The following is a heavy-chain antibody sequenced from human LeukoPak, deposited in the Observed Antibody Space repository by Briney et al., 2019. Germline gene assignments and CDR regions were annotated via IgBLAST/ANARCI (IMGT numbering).Heavy chain of an antibody. J-gene: IGHJ4*02. CDR2: IYYSGST. V-gene: IGHV4-39*07. D-gene: IGHD3-9*01. Sequence: RASETLSLTCTVSGGSISSSSYYWGWIRQPPGKGLEWIGSIYYSGSTNYNPSLKSRVTISVDTSKNQFSLKLSSVTAADTAVYYCAGVVDDILTGYYNEAYYFDYWGQGTLVTVSS. CDR1: GGSISSSSYY. CDR3: AGVVDDILTGYYNEAYYFDY.